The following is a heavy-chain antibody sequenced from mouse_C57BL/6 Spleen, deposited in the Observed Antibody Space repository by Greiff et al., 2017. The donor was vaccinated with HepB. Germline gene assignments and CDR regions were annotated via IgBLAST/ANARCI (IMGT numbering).Heavy chain of an antibody. CDR2: ISSGSSTI. J-gene: IGHJ1*03. V-gene: IGHV5-17*01. CDR1: GFTFSDYG. Sequence: EVKLVESGGGLVKPGGSLKLSCAASGFTFSDYGMHWVRQAPEKGLEWVAYISSGSSTIYYADTVKGRFTISRDNAKNTLFLQMTSLRSEDTAMYYCARPGYYGSALDFDVWGTGTTVTVSS. CDR3: ARPGYYGSALDFDV. D-gene: IGHD1-1*01.